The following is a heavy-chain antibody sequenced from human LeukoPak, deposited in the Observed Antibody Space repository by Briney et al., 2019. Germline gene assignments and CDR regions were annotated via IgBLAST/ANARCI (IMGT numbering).Heavy chain of an antibody. J-gene: IGHJ3*02. CDR3: AKGGWFGEFPDAFDI. D-gene: IGHD3-10*01. V-gene: IGHV3-9*01. CDR1: GFTFDDYA. Sequence: GRSLRLSCAASGFTFDDYAMHWVRQAPGKGLEWVSGISWNSGSIGYADSVKGRFTISRDNAKNSLYLQMNSLRAEDTALYYCAKGGWFGEFPDAFDIWGQGTMVTVSS. CDR2: ISWNSGSI.